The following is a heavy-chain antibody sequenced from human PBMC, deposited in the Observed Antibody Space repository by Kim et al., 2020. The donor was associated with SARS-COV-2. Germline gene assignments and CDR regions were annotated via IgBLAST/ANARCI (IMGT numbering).Heavy chain of an antibody. D-gene: IGHD3-3*01. Sequence: SSSYIYYADSEKGPFTISRDNAKNSLYLQMNSLRAEDTAVYYCARDFGDYWGQGTLVTVSS. J-gene: IGHJ4*02. V-gene: IGHV3-21*01. CDR3: ARDFGDY. CDR2: SSSYI.